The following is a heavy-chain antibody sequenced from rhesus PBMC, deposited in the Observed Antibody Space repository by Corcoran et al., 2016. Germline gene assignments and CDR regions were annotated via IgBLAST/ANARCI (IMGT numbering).Heavy chain of an antibody. CDR2: INGGGGST. J-gene: IGHJ4*01. V-gene: IGHV3S42*01. Sequence: EVQLVETGGGLEKPGGALRLSCVASGFTFSSYWMNWGRQTPGKGGEWISAINGGGGSTYYADSVTGRFTISRDNSKNTLSLQMNSLRAEYTAVYYCAKDSRSGWYVGYFDYWGQGVLVTVSS. CDR3: AKDSRSGWYVGYFDY. CDR1: GFTFSSYW. D-gene: IGHD6-31*01.